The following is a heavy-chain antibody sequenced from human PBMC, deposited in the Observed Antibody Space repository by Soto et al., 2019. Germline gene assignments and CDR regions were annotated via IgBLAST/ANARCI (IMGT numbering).Heavy chain of an antibody. V-gene: IGHV3-53*01. D-gene: IGHD2-15*01. Sequence: GGSLRLSCAASGFTVSSNYMSWVRQAPGKGLEWVSVIYSGNSPYYADSVKGRFTISRDNSKNTLYLQMNSLRAEDTAIYYCARGISDIVVLEAATLPPCYYDLWSRGTLVTVSS. CDR1: GFTVSSNY. J-gene: IGHJ2*01. CDR2: IYSGNSP. CDR3: ARGISDIVVLEAATLPPCYYDL.